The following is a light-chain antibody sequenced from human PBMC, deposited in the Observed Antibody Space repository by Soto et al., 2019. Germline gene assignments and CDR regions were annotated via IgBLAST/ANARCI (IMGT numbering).Light chain of an antibody. CDR1: QSVSSSY. J-gene: IGKJ1*01. CDR3: QQYGSSSWT. CDR2: GAS. V-gene: IGKV3-20*01. Sequence: EIVLTQSPGTLSLSPGERATLSCRASQSVSSSYLAWYQQKPGQAPRLLIYGASSRATGIPDRFSGSGSGIDFTLTISRLEPEDFAVDYCQQYGSSSWTFGQGTKVDIK.